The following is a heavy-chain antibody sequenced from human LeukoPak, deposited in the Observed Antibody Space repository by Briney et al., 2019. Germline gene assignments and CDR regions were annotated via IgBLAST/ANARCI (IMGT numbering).Heavy chain of an antibody. V-gene: IGHV1-18*01. CDR1: GYSFSSFR. Sequence: ASVKVSCTASGYSFSSFRITWVRQAPGQGLEWMGWISAYTGNAEYAQKFQGRVTLTTDTSTNTAYMELGSLMSDDTAVYYCARYRLSDSPINWFDPWGQGTLVTVSS. CDR3: ARYRLSDSPINWFDP. CDR2: ISAYTGNA. D-gene: IGHD3-22*01. J-gene: IGHJ5*02.